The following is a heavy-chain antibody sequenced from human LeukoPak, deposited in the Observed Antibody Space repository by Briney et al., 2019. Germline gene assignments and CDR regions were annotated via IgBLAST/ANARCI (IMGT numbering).Heavy chain of an antibody. J-gene: IGHJ5*02. D-gene: IGHD6-19*01. CDR2: ISDSGGDT. CDR1: GFTFSNYV. V-gene: IGHV3-23*01. Sequence: GGSLRLSCTGSGFTFSNYVMRWVRQAPGKRLEWVSGISDSGGDTDYADSVKGRFTISRDNSKNTLFLQMNILRVEDTAVYYCVKVGGGGGWYWSTWGQGILVTVSS. CDR3: VKVGGGGGWYWST.